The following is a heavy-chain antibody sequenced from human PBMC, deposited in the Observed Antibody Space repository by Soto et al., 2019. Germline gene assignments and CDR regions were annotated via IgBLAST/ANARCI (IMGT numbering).Heavy chain of an antibody. D-gene: IGHD2-2*01. CDR1: GFTFSTYW. CDR3: ARPRGWNIVIIPAASDY. Sequence: EVQLVESGGGLVQPGGSLRLSCAASGFTFSTYWMSWVRLAPGKGLEWVANINQDGSERYYVDSVMDRFTISRDNAKNSLYLQMTSLRADDTAVYYCARPRGWNIVIIPAASDYWGQGTLVTVSS. V-gene: IGHV3-7*01. J-gene: IGHJ4*02. CDR2: INQDGSER.